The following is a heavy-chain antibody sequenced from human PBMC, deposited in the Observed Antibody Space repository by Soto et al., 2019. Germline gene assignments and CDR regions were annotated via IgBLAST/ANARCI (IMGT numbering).Heavy chain of an antibody. CDR1: GYTFSSYD. D-gene: IGHD5-12*01. J-gene: IGHJ4*02. CDR3: ARGLRGANSVGRGDY. Sequence: QVQLVQSGAEVKKPGASVKVSCKASGYTFSSYDINWVRQATGQGLEWMGWMNPNSANTGNAQKFQGRVTMTRNTSISTAYMELSSLRSEDTAVYYCARGLRGANSVGRGDYWGQGTLVTVSS. CDR2: MNPNSANT. V-gene: IGHV1-8*01.